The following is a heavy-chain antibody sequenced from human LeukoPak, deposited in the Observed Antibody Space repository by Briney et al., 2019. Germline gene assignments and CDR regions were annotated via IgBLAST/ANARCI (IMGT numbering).Heavy chain of an antibody. J-gene: IGHJ4*02. V-gene: IGHV3-30*04. D-gene: IGHD3-10*01. CDR1: GFTFSSYA. Sequence: GGSLRLSCAASGFTFSSYAMHWVRQAPGKGLEWVAVISYDGSNKYYADSVKGRFTISRDNSKNTLYLQMNSLRAEDTAAYYCAREDPYGSGSYFDYWGQGTLVTVSS. CDR3: AREDPYGSGSYFDY. CDR2: ISYDGSNK.